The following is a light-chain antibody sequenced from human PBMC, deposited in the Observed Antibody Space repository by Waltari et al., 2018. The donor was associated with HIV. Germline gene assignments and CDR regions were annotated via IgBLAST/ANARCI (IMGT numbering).Light chain of an antibody. CDR2: WAS. V-gene: IGKV4-1*01. CDR3: QQYYSTPHT. CDR1: QSVLYTSNNKNY. J-gene: IGKJ2*01. Sequence: IVMTQSPDSLPVSLGERATITCKSSQSVLYTSNNKNYLAWYQQKPGQPPKLLIYWASTRESGVPDRFSGSGSGTDFTLTISSLQAEDVAVYYCQQYYSTPHTFGQGTKLEIK.